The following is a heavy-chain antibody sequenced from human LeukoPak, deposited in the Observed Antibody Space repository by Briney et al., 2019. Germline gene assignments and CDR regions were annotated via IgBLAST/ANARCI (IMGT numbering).Heavy chain of an antibody. CDR2: ISGSGGST. CDR3: AKDKRDTAMIEYYFDN. Sequence: PGGSLRLSCAASGFTFSSYAMSWVRQAPGKGLEWVSAISGSGGSTYYADSVKGRFTISRDNSKNTLYLQMNSLRAEDTAVYYCAKDKRDTAMIEYYFDNWGQGTLVPVSS. J-gene: IGHJ4*02. CDR1: GFTFSSYA. V-gene: IGHV3-23*01. D-gene: IGHD5-18*01.